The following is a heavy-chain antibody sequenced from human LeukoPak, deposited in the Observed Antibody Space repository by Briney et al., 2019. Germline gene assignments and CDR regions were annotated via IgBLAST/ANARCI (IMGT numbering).Heavy chain of an antibody. CDR1: EFTFSNYG. J-gene: IGHJ4*02. Sequence: GGSLRLSCAASEFTFSNYGMHWVRQAPGKGLEWVAFIRYDGTNKYYADSVKGRFTISRDNSKNTLYLKMNSLRGEDTAVYYCARHAPEHDGYNIDYWGQGTLVTVSS. CDR2: IRYDGTNK. V-gene: IGHV3-30*02. CDR3: ARHAPEHDGYNIDY. D-gene: IGHD5-24*01.